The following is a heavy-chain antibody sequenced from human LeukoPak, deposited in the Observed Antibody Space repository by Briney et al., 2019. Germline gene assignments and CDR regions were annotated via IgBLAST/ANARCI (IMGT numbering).Heavy chain of an antibody. J-gene: IGHJ4*02. CDR1: GGTFSSYA. CDR2: IIPILGIA. Sequence: GASVTVSCKASGGTFSSYAISWVRQAPGQGLEWMGRIIPILGIANYAQKFQGRVTITADKSTSTAYMELSSLRSEDTAVYYCASARYSYGFDYWGQGTLVTVSS. D-gene: IGHD5-18*01. V-gene: IGHV1-69*04. CDR3: ASARYSYGFDY.